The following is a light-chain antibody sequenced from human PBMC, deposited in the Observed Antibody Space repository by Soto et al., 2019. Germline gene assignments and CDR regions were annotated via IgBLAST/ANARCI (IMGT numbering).Light chain of an antibody. Sequence: EIVLTQSPGTLSLSPGERATLSCRASQSVSSSYIAWYQQKPGQAPRLLIYGASSRATGIPDRFRGSGSGTDFTLTISRLEPEDFAVYYCQQYGSSYTFGQGTKLEIK. CDR3: QQYGSSYT. V-gene: IGKV3-20*01. CDR1: QSVSSSY. CDR2: GAS. J-gene: IGKJ2*01.